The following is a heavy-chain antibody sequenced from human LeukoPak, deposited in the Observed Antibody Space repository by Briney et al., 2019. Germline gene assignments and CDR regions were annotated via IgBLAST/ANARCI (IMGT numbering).Heavy chain of an antibody. CDR3: AKGAHYYDFWGGYYPPPHAFDI. CDR2: IYSGGST. D-gene: IGHD3-3*01. Sequence: PGGSLRLSCAASGFTVSSNYMSWVRQAPGKGLEWVSVIYSGGSTYYADSVKGRFTISRDNSKNTLYLQMNSLRAEDTAVYYCAKGAHYYDFWGGYYPPPHAFDIWGQGTMVTVSS. CDR1: GFTVSSNY. J-gene: IGHJ3*02. V-gene: IGHV3-66*01.